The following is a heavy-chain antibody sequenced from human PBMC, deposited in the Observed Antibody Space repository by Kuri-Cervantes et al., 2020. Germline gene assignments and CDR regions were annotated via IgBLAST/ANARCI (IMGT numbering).Heavy chain of an antibody. CDR2: ISGRGNII. CDR1: GFTFSDHY. D-gene: IGHD3-22*01. V-gene: IGHV3-11*04. CDR3: AREGLRYYYDRMPFDY. J-gene: IGHJ4*02. Sequence: GGSLRLSCAASGFTFSDHYMNWIRQAPGKGLEWVSYISGRGNIIYYADSVKGRFTISRDNAKKSLYLQMNSLRAEDTAVYYCAREGLRYYYDRMPFDYWGQGTLVTGSS.